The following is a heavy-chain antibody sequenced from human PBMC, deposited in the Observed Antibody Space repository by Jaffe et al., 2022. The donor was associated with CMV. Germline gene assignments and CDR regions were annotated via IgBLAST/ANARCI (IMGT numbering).Heavy chain of an antibody. CDR1: GGSVSNSDYF. V-gene: IGHV4-39*01. CDR2: IYYSGGT. D-gene: IGHD6-13*01. Sequence: QLQLQESGPGLVKPSETLSLTCVVSGGSVSNSDYFWGWIRQPPGKGLEWIATIYYSGGTYYSPSLKSRVTILLDTSKNQFSLKVTSVTAADTAVYYCARRGTAVGTAFDIWGQGTMVTVSS. CDR3: ARRGTAVGTAFDI. J-gene: IGHJ3*02.